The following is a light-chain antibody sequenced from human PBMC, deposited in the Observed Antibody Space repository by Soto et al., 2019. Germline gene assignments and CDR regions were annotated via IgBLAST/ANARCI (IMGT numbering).Light chain of an antibody. CDR1: ISDIGDYNY. Sequence: QSALTQPASVSGSPGQSITISCTGTISDIGDYNYVSWYQQHPGKAPKLMIYDVSNRPSGVYNRFSGSKYDYKASLTISRLQPEDEADYYCSSYRSSSPLVVFGGGTKLTVL. CDR3: SSYRSSSPLVV. J-gene: IGLJ2*01. CDR2: DVS. V-gene: IGLV2-14*03.